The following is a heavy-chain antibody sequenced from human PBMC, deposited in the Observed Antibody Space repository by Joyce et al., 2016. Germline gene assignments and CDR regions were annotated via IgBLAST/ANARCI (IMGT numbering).Heavy chain of an antibody. CDR2: MSAYHGNT. D-gene: IGHD2-15*01. V-gene: IGHV1-18*01. J-gene: IGHJ4*02. CDR1: GYTFTSYG. CDR3: ARVLRGYCSGGSCYGLDY. Sequence: QVQLVQSGAEVKKPGASVKVSCKASGYTFTSYGISWVRQAPGQGREWMGRMSAYHGNTNDAQKLQGRGTMTADTSTSTAYMELRSLRSDDTAVYYCARVLRGYCSGGSCYGLDYWGQETLVTVSS.